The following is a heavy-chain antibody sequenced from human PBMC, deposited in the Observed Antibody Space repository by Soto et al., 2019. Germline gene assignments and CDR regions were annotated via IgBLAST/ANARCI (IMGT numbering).Heavy chain of an antibody. CDR2: IYYSGSA. CDR1: GGSISSSDYY. D-gene: IGHD5-18*01. CDR3: VSGYPWVGFDY. Sequence: PSETLSLTCTVSGGSISSSDYYWGWIRQPPGKGLEWIGNIYYSGSASYNPSLKSRVTISVDTSKNQVSLKLSSVTAADTAAYICVSGYPWVGFDYWGQGTQVTVSS. V-gene: IGHV4-39*01. J-gene: IGHJ4*02.